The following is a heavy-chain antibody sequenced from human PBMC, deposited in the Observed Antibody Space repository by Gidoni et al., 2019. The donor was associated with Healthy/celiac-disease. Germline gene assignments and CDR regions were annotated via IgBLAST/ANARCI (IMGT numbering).Heavy chain of an antibody. Sequence: EVQLLESGGGLVQPGGSLRLSCAASGFTFSSYAMSWVRQAQGKGLEWVSAISGSGGSTYYADSVKGRVTISRDNSKNTLDLKMNSLRAEDTAVYYCATGGWLQFLGNFDYWGQGTLVTVSS. CDR2: ISGSGGST. J-gene: IGHJ4*02. V-gene: IGHV3-23*01. CDR1: GFTFSSYA. D-gene: IGHD5-12*01. CDR3: ATGGWLQFLGNFDY.